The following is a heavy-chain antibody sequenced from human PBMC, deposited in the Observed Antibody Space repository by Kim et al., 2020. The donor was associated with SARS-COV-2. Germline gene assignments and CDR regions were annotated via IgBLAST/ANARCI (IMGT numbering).Heavy chain of an antibody. V-gene: IGHV1-69*13. J-gene: IGHJ3*02. CDR2: IIPIFGTA. CDR1: GGTFSSYA. D-gene: IGHD5-12*01. Sequence: SVKVSCKASGGTFSSYAISWVRQAPGQGLEWMGGIIPIFGTANYAQKFQGRVTITADESTSTAYMELSSLRSEDTAVYYCARDGYRHHRTFDIWGQGTMVTVSS. CDR3: ARDGYRHHRTFDI.